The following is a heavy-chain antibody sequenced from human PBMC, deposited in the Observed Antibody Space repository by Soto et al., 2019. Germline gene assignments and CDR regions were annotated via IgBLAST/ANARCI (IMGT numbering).Heavy chain of an antibody. J-gene: IGHJ5*02. CDR2: IIPILGIA. CDR3: DPYPMTTVTTSWFDP. CDR1: GGTFSSYT. V-gene: IGHV1-69*02. Sequence: SVEVSCKASGGTFSSYTISWVRQAPGQGLEWMGRIIPILGIANYAQKFQGRVTITADKSTSTAYMELSSLRSEDTAVYCCDPYPMTTVTTSWFDPWGQGTLVTVSS. D-gene: IGHD4-4*01.